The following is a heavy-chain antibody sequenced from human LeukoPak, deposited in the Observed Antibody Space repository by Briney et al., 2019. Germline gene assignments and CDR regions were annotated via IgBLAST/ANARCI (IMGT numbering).Heavy chain of an antibody. Sequence: ASVKVSCKASGYTFTSYGISWVRQAPGQGPEWMGWISGYNGNTHYAQSLQGRVTMTTDTSTSTAYMEVRSLRFDDTAVYYCARDEARYSRGYYPNWFDPWGQGTLVTVSS. CDR2: ISGYNGNT. V-gene: IGHV1-18*01. J-gene: IGHJ5*02. CDR1: GYTFTSYG. CDR3: ARDEARYSRGYYPNWFDP. D-gene: IGHD3-22*01.